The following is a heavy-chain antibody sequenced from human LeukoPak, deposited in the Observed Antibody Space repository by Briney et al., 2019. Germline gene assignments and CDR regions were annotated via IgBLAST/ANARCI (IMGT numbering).Heavy chain of an antibody. J-gene: IGHJ3*02. CDR3: ARVSMIVVVIHAFDI. CDR1: GFTVSSNY. D-gene: IGHD3-22*01. V-gene: IGHV3-53*05. Sequence: GGSLRLSCAASGFTVSSNYMSWVRQAPGKGLEWVSVIYSGGSTYYADSVKGRFTISRDNSKNTLYLQMSSLRAEDTAVYYCARVSMIVVVIHAFDIWGQGTMVTVSS. CDR2: IYSGGST.